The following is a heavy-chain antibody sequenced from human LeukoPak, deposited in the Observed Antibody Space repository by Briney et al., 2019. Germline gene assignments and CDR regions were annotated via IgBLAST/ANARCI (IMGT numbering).Heavy chain of an antibody. Sequence: ASVKVSCKASGGTFSSYAISWVRQAPGQGLEWMGWISAYNGNTNYAQKLQGRVTMTTDTSTSTAYMELRSLRSDDTAVYYCARVVEDYGDYVPDYWGQGTLVTVSS. J-gene: IGHJ4*02. CDR2: ISAYNGNT. D-gene: IGHD4-17*01. CDR1: GGTFSSYA. V-gene: IGHV1-18*01. CDR3: ARVVEDYGDYVPDY.